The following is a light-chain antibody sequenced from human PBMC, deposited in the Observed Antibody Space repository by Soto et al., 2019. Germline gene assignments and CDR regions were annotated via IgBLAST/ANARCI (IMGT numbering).Light chain of an antibody. Sequence: EIVMTQSPDSLSVSPGERSTLSCRASQSVANSIAWYQQKPAQAPRLPIYSASTRATGTPARSSASGSGTGFTLNISRRESEDVAVYYCQQNNNWGTVGQGTMVDIX. V-gene: IGKV3-15*01. J-gene: IGKJ1*01. CDR2: SAS. CDR3: QQNNNWGT. CDR1: QSVANS.